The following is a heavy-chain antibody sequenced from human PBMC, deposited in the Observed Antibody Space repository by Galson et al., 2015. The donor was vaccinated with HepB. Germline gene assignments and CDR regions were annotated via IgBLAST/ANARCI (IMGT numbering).Heavy chain of an antibody. CDR2: ISGSGGST. J-gene: IGHJ5*02. CDR3: AKTPRVDGDDPLGWFDP. D-gene: IGHD4-17*01. Sequence: SLRLSCAASGFTFSSYAMSWVRQAPGKGLEWVSAISGSGGSTYYADSVKGRFTISRDNSKNTLYLQMNSLRAEDTAVYYCAKTPRVDGDDPLGWFDPWGQGTLVTVSS. CDR1: GFTFSSYA. V-gene: IGHV3-23*01.